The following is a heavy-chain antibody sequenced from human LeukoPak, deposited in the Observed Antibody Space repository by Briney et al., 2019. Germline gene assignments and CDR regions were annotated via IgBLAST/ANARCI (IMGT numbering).Heavy chain of an antibody. CDR1: GGIFSSYA. V-gene: IGHV1-69*13. Sequence: GASVKVSCKASGGIFSSYAISWVRQAPGQGLEWMGGIIPIFGTANYAQKFQGRVTITADESTSTAYMELSSLRSEDTAVYYCASLLTQDIVVVPAADRYYYYGMDVWGQGTTVTVSS. D-gene: IGHD2-2*01. J-gene: IGHJ6*02. CDR2: IIPIFGTA. CDR3: ASLLTQDIVVVPAADRYYYYGMDV.